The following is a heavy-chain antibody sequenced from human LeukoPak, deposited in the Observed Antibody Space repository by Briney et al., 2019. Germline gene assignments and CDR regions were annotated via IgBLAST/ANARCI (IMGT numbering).Heavy chain of an antibody. CDR1: GFTFSDYY. CDR2: ISSSSSYT. V-gene: IGHV3-11*05. D-gene: IGHD3-22*01. J-gene: IGHJ4*02. CDR3: ARGGVDSSGYRFDY. Sequence: GGSLRLSCAASGFTFSDYYMSWIRQAPGKGLEWVSYISSSSSYTNYADSVKGRFTITRDNAKNSLYLQMNRLRAEDTAVYYCARGGVDSSGYRFDYWGQGTLVTVSS.